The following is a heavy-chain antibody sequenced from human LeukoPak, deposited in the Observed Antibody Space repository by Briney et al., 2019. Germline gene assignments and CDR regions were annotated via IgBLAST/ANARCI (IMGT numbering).Heavy chain of an antibody. CDR1: GGTFSSYA. Sequence: GASVKVSCKASGGTFSSYAISWVRQAPGQGLEWMGGIIPIFGTANYAQKFQGRVTITTDESTSTAYMELSSLRSEDTAVYYCAVIKSSGWYYFVYWGQGTLVTVSS. CDR3: AVIKSSGWYYFVY. CDR2: IIPIFGTA. D-gene: IGHD6-19*01. V-gene: IGHV1-69*05. J-gene: IGHJ4*02.